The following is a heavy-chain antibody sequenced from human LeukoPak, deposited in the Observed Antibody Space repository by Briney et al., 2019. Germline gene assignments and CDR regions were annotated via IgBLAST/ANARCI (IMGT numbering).Heavy chain of an antibody. CDR2: IYPSGST. V-gene: IGHV4-4*02. CDR3: ARICSGGSCYVYGMDV. J-gene: IGHJ6*02. D-gene: IGHD2-15*01. CDR1: GGSISSRNW. Sequence: SETLSLTCAVSGGSISSRNWWSWFRQPPGKGLEWIGEIYPSGSTNYNPSLKSRVTISVDKSKNQFSLKLSSMTAADTAVYYCARICSGGSCYVYGMDVWGQGTTVTVSS.